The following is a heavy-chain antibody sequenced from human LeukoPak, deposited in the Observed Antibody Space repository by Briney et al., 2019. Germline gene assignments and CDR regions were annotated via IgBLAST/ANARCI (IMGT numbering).Heavy chain of an antibody. CDR2: IYTSGST. Sequence: SETLLLAFAVHGGSFSNYFGSSIPQPAAKGLEWIERIYTSGSTNNNVSRKSRLTMSVDTSKNQFSLKLSSVTAADTAVYYCARDYGLYYYYYYMDVWGKGTTVTVSS. CDR1: GGSFSNYF. V-gene: IGHV4-59*10. CDR3: ARDYGLYYYYYYMDV. D-gene: IGHD4-17*01. J-gene: IGHJ6*03.